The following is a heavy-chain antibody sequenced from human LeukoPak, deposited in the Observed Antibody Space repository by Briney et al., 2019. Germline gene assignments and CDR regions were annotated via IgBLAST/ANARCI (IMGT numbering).Heavy chain of an antibody. D-gene: IGHD6-6*01. J-gene: IGHJ5*02. CDR3: AKEPSRAARPSYWFDP. Sequence: PWGTLGLSCAASGFTFSNYGMNWVRQAPGQGQGLVSGLGGSGISTYYTDSVKGRFTISRDNSKNTLYLQMNSLRAEDTAVYYCAKEPSRAARPSYWFDPWGQGTLVTVSS. CDR1: GFTFSNYG. V-gene: IGHV3-23*01. CDR2: LGGSGIST.